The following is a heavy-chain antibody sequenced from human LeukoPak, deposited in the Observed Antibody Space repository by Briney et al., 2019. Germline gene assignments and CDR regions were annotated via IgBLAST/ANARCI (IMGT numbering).Heavy chain of an antibody. J-gene: IGHJ4*02. CDR3: ARVIVGASGDYFDY. CDR1: GFTFSSYA. V-gene: IGHV3-30*01. Sequence: PGRSLRLSCAASGFTFSSYAMHWVRQAPGKGLEWVAVISYDGSNKCYADSVKGRFTISRDNSKNTLYLQMNSLRAEDTAVYYCARVIVGASGDYFDYWGQGTLVTVSS. D-gene: IGHD1-26*01. CDR2: ISYDGSNK.